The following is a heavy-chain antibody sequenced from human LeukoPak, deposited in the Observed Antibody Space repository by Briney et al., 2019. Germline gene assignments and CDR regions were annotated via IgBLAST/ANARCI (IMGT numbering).Heavy chain of an antibody. CDR1: GFIFSDYY. D-gene: IGHD3-10*02. CDR2: ISSSGSTI. V-gene: IGHV3-11*04. CDR3: AELGITMIGGV. J-gene: IGHJ6*04. Sequence: GGSLRLSCATSGFIFSDYYMNWVRQAPGKGLEWVSYISSSGSTIYYADSVKGRFTISRDNAKNSLYLQMNSLRAEDTAVYYCAELGITMIGGVWGKGTTVTISS.